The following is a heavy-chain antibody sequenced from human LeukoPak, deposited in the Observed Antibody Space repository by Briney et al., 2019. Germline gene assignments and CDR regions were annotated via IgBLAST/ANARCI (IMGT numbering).Heavy chain of an antibody. D-gene: IGHD3-22*01. Sequence: GGSLRLSCAASGFTFSSYAMSWVRQAPGKGLEWVSAISDSGDATYYADSVKGRFTISRDNSKNTLYLQMNSLRAEDTAVYYCARAIDVWDAFDIWGQGTMVTVSS. CDR3: ARAIDVWDAFDI. CDR2: ISDSGDAT. V-gene: IGHV3-23*01. J-gene: IGHJ3*02. CDR1: GFTFSSYA.